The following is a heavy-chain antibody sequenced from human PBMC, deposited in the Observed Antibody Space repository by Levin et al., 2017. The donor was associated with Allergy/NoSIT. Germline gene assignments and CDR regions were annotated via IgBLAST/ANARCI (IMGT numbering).Heavy chain of an antibody. CDR2: ISTSSDTI. CDR3: ASSYGSFDS. CDR1: GFSFSNSR. D-gene: IGHD2/OR15-2a*01. Sequence: LSLTCAASGFSFSNSRMNWVRQAPGKGLEWISYISTSSDTINYADAVKGRFTISRDNAKNSLYLQMNGLRAEDTAIYYCASSYGSFDSWGQGTLVTVSS. J-gene: IGHJ4*02. V-gene: IGHV3-48*01.